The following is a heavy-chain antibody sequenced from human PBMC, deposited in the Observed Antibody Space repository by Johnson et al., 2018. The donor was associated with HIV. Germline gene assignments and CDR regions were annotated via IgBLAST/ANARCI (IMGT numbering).Heavy chain of an antibody. J-gene: IGHJ3*02. V-gene: IGHV3-9*01. D-gene: IGHD3-3*01. Sequence: VQLVESGGGLVQPGRSLRLSCAASGFSFQDHAMHWVRQAPGKGLEWVSGISWNSGSIGYADSMKGRFTVSRDNAKNSLYLQMNSLRAEDTAVYYCAREGFWSGLIAFDIWGQGTMVTVSS. CDR3: AREGFWSGLIAFDI. CDR2: ISWNSGSI. CDR1: GFSFQDHA.